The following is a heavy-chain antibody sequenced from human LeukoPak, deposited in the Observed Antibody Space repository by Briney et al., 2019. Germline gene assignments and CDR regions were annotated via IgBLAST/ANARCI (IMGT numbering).Heavy chain of an antibody. CDR1: GFTVSSNY. CDR3: ARDIS. J-gene: IGHJ5*02. V-gene: IGHV3-7*03. CDR2: IKEDGSEK. Sequence: GGSLRLSCAASGFTVSSNYMSWVRQGPGKGLEWVANIKEDGSEKYYGDSVKGRFTISRDNAKNSLYLQMNSLRAEGTAIYYCARDISWGQGILVTVSS.